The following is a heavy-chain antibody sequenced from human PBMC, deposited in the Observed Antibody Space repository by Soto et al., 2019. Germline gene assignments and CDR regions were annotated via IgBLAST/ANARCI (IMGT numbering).Heavy chain of an antibody. V-gene: IGHV3-23*01. Sequence: PGGSLRLSCAASGFTFSSYGMNWVRQTPEKGLEWVSGLSGSGDATHNADSVKGRFTISRDNSKNTVYLHMNSLRAEDTAVYYCATSRSFYDFWSGYYPGWGQGTLVTVSS. J-gene: IGHJ4*02. D-gene: IGHD3-3*01. CDR1: GFTFSSYG. CDR3: ATSRSFYDFWSGYYPG. CDR2: LSGSGDAT.